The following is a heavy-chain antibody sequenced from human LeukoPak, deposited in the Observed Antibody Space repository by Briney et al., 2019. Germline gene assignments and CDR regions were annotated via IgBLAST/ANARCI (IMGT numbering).Heavy chain of an antibody. J-gene: IGHJ5*02. CDR2: MNPNSGNT. Sequence: ASVKVSCKASGYTFTSYDINWVRQATGQGLEWMGWMNPNSGNTGYAQKFQGRVTMTRNTSISTAYMELSSLRSEDTAVYYCARGRGTMVRGVRNRFGPWGQGTLVTVSS. V-gene: IGHV1-8*01. CDR1: GYTFTSYD. D-gene: IGHD3-10*01. CDR3: ARGRGTMVRGVRNRFGP.